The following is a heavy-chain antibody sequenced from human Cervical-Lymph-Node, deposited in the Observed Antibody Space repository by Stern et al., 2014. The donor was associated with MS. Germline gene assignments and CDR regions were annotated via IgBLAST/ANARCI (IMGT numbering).Heavy chain of an antibody. CDR2: INPNGGST. V-gene: IGHV1-46*01. J-gene: IGHJ6*02. CDR3: AREVSGRRLGMIDV. D-gene: IGHD3-16*01. Sequence: VQLEESGAEVKKPGASVKVSCKASGYTFTSYYMHWVRQAPGQGLEWMGIINPNGGSTSYAQKFQGRATITGDTSSSTVYMELSSLKSDDAAVYYCAREVSGRRLGMIDVWGQGTTVTVSS. CDR1: GYTFTSYY.